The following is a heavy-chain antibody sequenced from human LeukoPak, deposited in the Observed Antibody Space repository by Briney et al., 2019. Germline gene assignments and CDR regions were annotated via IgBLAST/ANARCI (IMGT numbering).Heavy chain of an antibody. CDR2: ISSSSYI. CDR1: GFTFSSYS. CDR3: ARDLRSSSPDY. D-gene: IGHD6-6*01. V-gene: IGHV3-21*01. J-gene: IGHJ4*02. Sequence: GGSLRLSCAASGFTFSSYSMNWVRQAPGKGLEWVSSISSSSYIYYADSVKGRFTISRDNAKNSLYLQMNSLRAEDTAVYYCARDLRSSSPDYWGQGTLVTVSS.